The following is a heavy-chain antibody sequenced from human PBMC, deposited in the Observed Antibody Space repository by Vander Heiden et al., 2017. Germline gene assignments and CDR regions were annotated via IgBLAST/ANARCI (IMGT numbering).Heavy chain of an antibody. CDR1: GFTFANAW. D-gene: IGHD6-13*01. V-gene: IGHV3-15*01. J-gene: IGHJ6*02. Sequence: EVQLVESGGGLAKPGESLRLSCAASGFTFANAWLSWVRQAPGKGLEWVGRIKSNTDAGTTDYAAPGKGRFTISRDDSKNTLYLQMHSLKIEDTAVYYCSSPIAAAGPYYGMDVWCQGTTVTVYS. CDR2: IKSNTDAGTT. CDR3: SSPIAAAGPYYGMDV.